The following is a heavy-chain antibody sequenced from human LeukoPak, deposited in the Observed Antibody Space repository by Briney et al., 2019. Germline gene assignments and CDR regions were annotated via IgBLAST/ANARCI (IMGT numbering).Heavy chain of an antibody. CDR1: GFTFSSYE. J-gene: IGHJ6*02. CDR2: ISSSGSTI. CDR3: ARDQGYPSFYYYYGMDV. V-gene: IGHV3-48*03. Sequence: GGSLRLSCAASGFTFSSYEMNWVRQAPGKGLEWVSYISSSGSTIYYADSVKGRFTISRDNAKNSLYLQMNSLRAEDTAVYYCARDQGYPSFYYYYGMDVWGQGTTVTVSS. D-gene: IGHD2-15*01.